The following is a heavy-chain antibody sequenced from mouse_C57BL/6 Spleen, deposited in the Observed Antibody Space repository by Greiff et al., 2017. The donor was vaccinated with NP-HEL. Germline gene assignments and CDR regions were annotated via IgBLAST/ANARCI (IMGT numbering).Heavy chain of an antibody. CDR3: ERGDITTVVEEDYAMDY. V-gene: IGHV1-22*01. Sequence: EVQLQQSGPELVKPGASVKMSCKASGYTFTDYNMHWVKQSHGKSLEWIGYINPNNGGTSYNQKFKGKATLTVNKSSSTAYLELRRLQSEDSAVYYCERGDITTVVEEDYAMDYWGQGTSVTVSS. D-gene: IGHD1-1*01. J-gene: IGHJ4*01. CDR2: INPNNGGT. CDR1: GYTFTDYN.